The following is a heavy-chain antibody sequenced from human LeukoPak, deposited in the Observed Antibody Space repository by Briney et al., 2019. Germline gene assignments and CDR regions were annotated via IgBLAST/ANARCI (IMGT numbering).Heavy chain of an antibody. V-gene: IGHV3-21*01. CDR1: GFTFSSYS. J-gene: IGHJ6*03. CDR2: ISSSSSYI. D-gene: IGHD6-19*01. Sequence: GGSLRLSCAASGFTFSSYSMNWVRQAPGKGLEWVSSISSSSSYIYYADSVKGRFTISRDNAKNSLYLQMNSLRAEDTAVYYCARADDSRQWYPGYYYYMDVWGKGTTVTVSS. CDR3: ARADDSRQWYPGYYYYMDV.